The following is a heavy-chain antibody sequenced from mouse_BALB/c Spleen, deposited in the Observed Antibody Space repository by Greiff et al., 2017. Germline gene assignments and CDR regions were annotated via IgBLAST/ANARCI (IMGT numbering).Heavy chain of an antibody. J-gene: IGHJ2*01. CDR3: ARGSSTMPFDY. Sequence: EVHLVESGGGLVKPGGSLKLSCAASGFTFSSYAMSWVRQTPEKRLEWVASISSGGSTYYPDSVKGRFTISRDNARNILYLQMSSLRSEDTAMYYCARGSSTMPFDYWGQGTTLTVSS. CDR2: ISSGGST. CDR1: GFTFSSYA. D-gene: IGHD2-1*01. V-gene: IGHV5-6-5*01.